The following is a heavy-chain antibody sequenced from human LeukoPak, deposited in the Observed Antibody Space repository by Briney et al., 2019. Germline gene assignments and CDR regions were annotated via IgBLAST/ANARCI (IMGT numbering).Heavy chain of an antibody. V-gene: IGHV3-66*01. J-gene: IGHJ4*02. D-gene: IGHD3-10*01. CDR2: IYSGGST. Sequence: QPGGSLRLSCAASGFTVSSNYMSRVRQAPGKGLEWVSVIYSGGSTYYADSVKGRFTISRDNSKNTLYLQMNSLRAEDTAVYYCARGSFPYYFDYWGQGTLVTVSS. CDR1: GFTVSSNY. CDR3: ARGSFPYYFDY.